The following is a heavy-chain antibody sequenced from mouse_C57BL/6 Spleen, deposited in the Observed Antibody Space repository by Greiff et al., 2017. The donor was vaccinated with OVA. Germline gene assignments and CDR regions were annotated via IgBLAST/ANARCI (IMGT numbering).Heavy chain of an antibody. Sequence: VQLQQSGAELVRPGASVKLSCTASGFNINDYYMHWVKQRPEQGLEWIGRIDPEDGDTEYAPKFPGKATMTAHPSSNTAYLQLRSLTSEDCAFYYCKTEFAYWGQGTLVTVSA. J-gene: IGHJ3*01. V-gene: IGHV14-1*01. CDR2: IDPEDGDT. CDR1: GFNINDYY. CDR3: KTEFAY.